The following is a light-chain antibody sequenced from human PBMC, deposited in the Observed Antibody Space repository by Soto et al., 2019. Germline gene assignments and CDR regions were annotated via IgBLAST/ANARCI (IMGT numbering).Light chain of an antibody. CDR2: EGS. Sequence: QSVLTQPASVSGSPGQSITISCTGTSSDVGSYNLVSWYQQHPGKAPKLMIYEGSKRPSGVSNRFSGSKSGNTASLTISGLHAEDEDYYYCCSYAGSSTLVFGGGTKLTVL. CDR1: SSDVGSYNL. J-gene: IGLJ2*01. V-gene: IGLV2-23*01. CDR3: CSYAGSSTLV.